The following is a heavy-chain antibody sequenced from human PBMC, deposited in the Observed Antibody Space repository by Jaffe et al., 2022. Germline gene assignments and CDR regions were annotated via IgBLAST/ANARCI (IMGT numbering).Heavy chain of an antibody. V-gene: IGHV1-69*01. D-gene: IGHD2-15*01. CDR1: GGTFSSYA. Sequence: QVQLVQSGAEVKKPGSSVKVSCKASGGTFSSYAISWVRQAPGQGLEWMGGIIPIFGTANYAQKFQGRVTITADESTSTAYMELSSLRSEDTAVYYCATRKYCSGGSCYFPYYYYMDVWGKGTTVTVSS. CDR2: IIPIFGTA. J-gene: IGHJ6*03. CDR3: ATRKYCSGGSCYFPYYYYMDV.